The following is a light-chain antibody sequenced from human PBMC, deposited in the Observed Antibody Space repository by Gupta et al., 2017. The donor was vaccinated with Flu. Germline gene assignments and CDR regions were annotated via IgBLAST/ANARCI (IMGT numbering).Light chain of an antibody. Sequence: ASGTPGQTVTISCSGSDSNIGGHTVNWYQHLPGTAPKLLISGANQRPSGVPDRFAASKSGTSASLDISGLQSEDEAEDYCAAWDHSLNGDVFGIGTKVTVL. CDR2: GAN. V-gene: IGLV1-44*01. J-gene: IGLJ1*01. CDR3: AAWDHSLNGDV. CDR1: DSNIGGHT.